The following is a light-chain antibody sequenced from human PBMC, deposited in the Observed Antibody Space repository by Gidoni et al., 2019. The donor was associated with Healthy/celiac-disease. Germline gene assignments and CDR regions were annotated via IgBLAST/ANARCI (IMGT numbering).Light chain of an antibody. CDR1: SGHSCYA. J-gene: IGLJ2*01. Sequence: QLVLTQSPSASASLGASVKLTCTLSSGHSCYAIAWHQQQPEKGPRYLMKLNSDGSHSKGDGIPDRFSGSSSGAERYLTISSLQSEDEADYYCQTWGTAHVVFGGGTKLTVL. CDR2: LNSDGSH. CDR3: QTWGTAHVV. V-gene: IGLV4-69*01.